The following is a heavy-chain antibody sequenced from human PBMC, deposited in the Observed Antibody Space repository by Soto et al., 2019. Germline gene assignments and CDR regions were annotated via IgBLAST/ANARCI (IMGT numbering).Heavy chain of an antibody. Sequence: GASAKVSCKDRSYTFTSYAIRLVRQAHGQWLECMGWIIAYNGNTNYAQKFQGRVTMTADTSTDTAYMELSSLRSDDTAVYYCATTYHSFLNRLGEYFQHWGQGTLVTVSS. CDR1: SYTFTSYA. J-gene: IGHJ1*01. D-gene: IGHD6-19*01. V-gene: IGHV1-18*01. CDR3: ATTYHSFLNRLGEYFQH. CDR2: IIAYNGNT.